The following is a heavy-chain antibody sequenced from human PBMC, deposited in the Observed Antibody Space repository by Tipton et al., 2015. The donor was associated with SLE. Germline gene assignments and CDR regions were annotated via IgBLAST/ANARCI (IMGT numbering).Heavy chain of an antibody. J-gene: IGHJ3*02. CDR1: GFIFSGYW. D-gene: IGHD1-14*01. CDR2: INSDGSVT. Sequence: SLRLSCAASGFIFSGYWMHWVRQAPGKGLVWVSHINSDGSVTNYADSVQVRFTISRDNAKNTLYLQMNSLRAEDTAVYYCARVTTGAFDIWGRGTMVTVSS. CDR3: ARVTTGAFDI. V-gene: IGHV3-74*01.